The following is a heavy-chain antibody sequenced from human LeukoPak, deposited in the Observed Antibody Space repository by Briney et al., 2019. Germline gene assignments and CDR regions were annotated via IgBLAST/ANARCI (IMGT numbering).Heavy chain of an antibody. CDR2: INTNTGNP. CDR1: GYTFTGYA. D-gene: IGHD2-15*01. J-gene: IGHJ4*02. V-gene: IGHV7-4-1*02. CDR3: ASTVVVAASPFDY. Sequence: ASVKVSCKASGYTFTGYAMNWVRQAPGQGLEWMGWINTNTGNPTYAQGFTGRFVFSLDTSVSTAYLQISSLKAEDTAVYYCASTVVVAASPFDYWGQGTLVTVSS.